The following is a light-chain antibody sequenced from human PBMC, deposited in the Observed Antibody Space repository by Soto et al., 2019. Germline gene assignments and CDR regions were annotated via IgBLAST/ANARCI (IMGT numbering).Light chain of an antibody. CDR2: AAS. CDR1: QGISNY. CDR3: QQYNSAPWT. V-gene: IGKV1-27*01. J-gene: IGKJ1*01. Sequence: DIQMTQSPSSLSASVGDRVAIACRASQGISNYLAWYQQKPGEVPKLLIYAASSLQPGITSRYSGGGSGTDFTRTISSLQPEDVATYYCQQYNSAPWTFGQGTRVDIK.